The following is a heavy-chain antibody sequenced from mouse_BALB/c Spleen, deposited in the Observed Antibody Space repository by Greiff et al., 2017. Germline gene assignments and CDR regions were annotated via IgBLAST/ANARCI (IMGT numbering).Heavy chain of an antibody. CDR3: ARDYYGSSYRFAY. CDR2: ISNGGGST. V-gene: IGHV5-12-2*01. CDR1: GFTFSSYT. Sequence: DVMLVESGGGLVQPGGSLKLSCAASGFTFSSYTMSWVRQTPEKRLEWVAYISNGGGSTYYPDTVKGRFTISRDNAKNTLYLQMSSLKSEDTAMYYCARDYYGSSYRFAYWGQGTLVTVSA. D-gene: IGHD1-1*01. J-gene: IGHJ3*01.